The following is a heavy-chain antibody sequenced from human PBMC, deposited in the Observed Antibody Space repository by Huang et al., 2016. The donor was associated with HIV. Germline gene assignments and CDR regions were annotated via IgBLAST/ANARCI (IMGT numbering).Heavy chain of an antibody. CDR2: ISYDGNNK. J-gene: IGHJ4*02. V-gene: IGHV3-30*18. CDR3: AKDRSGGSYYFDS. CDR1: GFSLKSYN. D-gene: IGHD1-26*01. Sequence: QVHLVESGGGVVQPGRSLRLSWAASGFSLKSYNMHWVRQAPGKGLEWVAGISYDGNNKYYPDSLRGRFASSRDNSKTALYLEMNSLRADDTAVYFCAKDRSGGSYYFDSWGRGTLVTVSS.